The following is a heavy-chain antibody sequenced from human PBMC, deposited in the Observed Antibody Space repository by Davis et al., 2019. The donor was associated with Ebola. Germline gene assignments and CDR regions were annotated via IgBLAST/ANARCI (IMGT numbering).Heavy chain of an antibody. CDR2: ISYDGSNK. Sequence: GGSLRLSCAASGFTFSSYAMHWVRQAPGKGLEWVAVISYDGSNKYYADSVKGRFTISRDNAKISLYLQMNSLRAEDTAVYYCARDDPYYDLWSGYPPHGMDVWGQGTTVTVSS. V-gene: IGHV3-30-3*01. CDR3: ARDDPYYDLWSGYPPHGMDV. CDR1: GFTFSSYA. J-gene: IGHJ6*02. D-gene: IGHD3-3*01.